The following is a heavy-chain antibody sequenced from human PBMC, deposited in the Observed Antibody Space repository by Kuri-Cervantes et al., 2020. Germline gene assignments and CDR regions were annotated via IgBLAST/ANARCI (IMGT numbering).Heavy chain of an antibody. J-gene: IGHJ6*03. D-gene: IGHD2-8*01. CDR2: INPNSGGT. CDR3: AVCSSSSNYYYYYYMDV. V-gene: IGHV1-2*04. Sequence: ASVKVSCKASGYTFTGYYMHWVRQAPGQGLEWMGWINPNSGGTNYAQKFQGWVTMTRDTSISTAYMELSRLRSEDTAVYYCAVCSSSSNYYYYYYMDVWGKGTTVTVSS. CDR1: GYTFTGYY.